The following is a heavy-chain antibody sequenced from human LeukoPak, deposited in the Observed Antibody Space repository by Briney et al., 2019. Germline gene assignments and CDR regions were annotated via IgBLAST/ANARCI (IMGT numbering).Heavy chain of an antibody. V-gene: IGHV4-59*01. J-gene: IGHJ4*02. D-gene: IGHD3-22*01. Sequence: PSETLSLTCTVSGGSISNYYWNWIRQPPGKGLEWIGYIYYSGTTNYNPSLKSRVSISVDTSKNQFSLKLSSVTAADTAVYYCARALYYDSSGYYYGLFDYWGQGTLVTVSS. CDR3: ARALYYDSSGYYYGLFDY. CDR1: GGSISNYY. CDR2: IYYSGTT.